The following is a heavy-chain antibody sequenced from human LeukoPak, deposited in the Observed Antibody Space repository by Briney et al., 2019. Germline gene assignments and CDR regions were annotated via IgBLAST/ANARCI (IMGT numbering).Heavy chain of an antibody. CDR1: GRSNSSYY. J-gene: IGHJ6*03. D-gene: IGHD5-18*01. CDR3: AGGGGYSYGKVHYYYYKDV. Sequence: SETLSHTCTVSGRSNSSYYWSWIRQPPGKGLEWIGYIYYSGSTNYNPSLKSRVTISVDTSKNQFSLKLSSVTAADTAVYYCAGGGGYSYGKVHYYYYKDVWGKGTTVTVSS. CDR2: IYYSGST. V-gene: IGHV4-59*01.